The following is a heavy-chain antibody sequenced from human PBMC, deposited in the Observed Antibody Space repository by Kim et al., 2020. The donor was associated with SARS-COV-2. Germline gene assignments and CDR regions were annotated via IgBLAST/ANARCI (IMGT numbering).Heavy chain of an antibody. V-gene: IGHV3-15*01. CDR3: TTRITKVRGPTFDLFDI. J-gene: IGHJ3*02. CDR2: IRSKPDSGPP. CDR1: GFNFNIAW. D-gene: IGHD3-10*01. Sequence: GGSLRLSCAASGFNFNIAWMNWVRQAPGKGLEWVGRIRSKPDSGPPDYAAPVKGRFVISTDDSNSTLYLEMNSLKTEDTALYYCTTRITKVRGPTFDLFDIWGRGTRVTVSS.